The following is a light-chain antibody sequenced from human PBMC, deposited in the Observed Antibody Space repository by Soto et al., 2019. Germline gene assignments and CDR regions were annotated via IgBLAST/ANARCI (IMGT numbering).Light chain of an antibody. Sequence: DIQMSQSPSSLSASVGDRVTITCQASQDSDKYLSWYQQKPGKAPELLIYDASNLETGVPSRFSGSGSGTEFTFTISSLQPEDIATYYCQKYASLPLTFGGGTKVEIK. J-gene: IGKJ4*01. CDR2: DAS. CDR1: QDSDKY. V-gene: IGKV1-33*01. CDR3: QKYASLPLT.